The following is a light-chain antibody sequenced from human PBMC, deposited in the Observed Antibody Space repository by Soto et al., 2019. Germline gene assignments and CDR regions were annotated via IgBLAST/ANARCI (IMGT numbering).Light chain of an antibody. CDR3: QQDNSYPYT. Sequence: DIQMTQSPSTLSASVGDRVTIACRASENIKSWLAWYQQQPGKAPKLLIYKASSLQSGVPSRFSGSGSGTEFTLTISSLQADGFATYYCQQDNSYPYTFGQGTRLEIK. J-gene: IGKJ2*01. V-gene: IGKV1-5*03. CDR1: ENIKSW. CDR2: KAS.